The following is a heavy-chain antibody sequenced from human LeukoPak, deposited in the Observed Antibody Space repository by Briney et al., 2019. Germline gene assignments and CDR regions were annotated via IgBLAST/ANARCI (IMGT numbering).Heavy chain of an antibody. CDR2: IYYSGST. CDR1: GGSISSSSYY. J-gene: IGHJ4*02. D-gene: IGHD1-26*01. Sequence: SETLSLTCTVSGGSISSSSYYWGWIRQPPGKGLEWIGSIYYSGSTYYNPSLKSRVTISVDTSKNQFSLKLSSVTAADTAVYYCARSYSGSYWDFDYWGQGTLVTVSS. V-gene: IGHV4-39*07. CDR3: ARSYSGSYWDFDY.